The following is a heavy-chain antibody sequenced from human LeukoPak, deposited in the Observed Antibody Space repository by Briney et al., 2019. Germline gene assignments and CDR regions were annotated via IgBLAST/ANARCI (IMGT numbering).Heavy chain of an antibody. CDR3: ARDDGVDDSPNYYMDV. J-gene: IGHJ6*03. Sequence: ASVKVSCKASGYTFTSYYMHWVRQAPGQGLEWMGIINPSGGSTSYAQKFQGRVTMTRDTSTSTVYMELSSLRSEDTAVYYCARDDGVDDSPNYYMDVWGKGTTVTVSS. CDR1: GYTFTSYY. V-gene: IGHV1-46*01. CDR2: INPSGGST. D-gene: IGHD3-22*01.